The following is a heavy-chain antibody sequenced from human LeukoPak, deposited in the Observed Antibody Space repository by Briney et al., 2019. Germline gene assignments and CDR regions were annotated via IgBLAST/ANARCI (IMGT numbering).Heavy chain of an antibody. J-gene: IGHJ6*04. Sequence: GESLQISFQGSGYRFTSYWNGWVRQMPGKGLEWMGIIYPGDSDTRYSPSFQGQVTISADKSISTAYLQWSSLKASDTAMYCCARHKQGYNYYYGMDVWGKGTTVTVSS. CDR3: ARHKQGYNYYYGMDV. CDR2: IYPGDSDT. CDR1: GYRFTSYW. V-gene: IGHV5-51*01.